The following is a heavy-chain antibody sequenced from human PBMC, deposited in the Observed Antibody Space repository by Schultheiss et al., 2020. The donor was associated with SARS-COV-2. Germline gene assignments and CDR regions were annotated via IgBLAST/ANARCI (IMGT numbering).Heavy chain of an antibody. J-gene: IGHJ4*02. V-gene: IGHV3-23*01. Sequence: GESLKISCAASGFTFSSYAMSWVRQAPGKGLEWVSAISGSGGSTYYADSVKGRFTISRDNSKNTLYLQMNSLKTEDTAVYYCTTLVGATGQDYWGQGTLVTVSS. CDR2: ISGSGGST. CDR3: TTLVGATGQDY. D-gene: IGHD1-26*01. CDR1: GFTFSSYA.